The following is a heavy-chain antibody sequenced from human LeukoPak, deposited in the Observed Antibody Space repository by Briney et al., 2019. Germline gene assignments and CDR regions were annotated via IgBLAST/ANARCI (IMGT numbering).Heavy chain of an antibody. J-gene: IGHJ3*02. CDR2: ISSSGGTI. CDR1: EFTFSTYA. Sequence: GGSLRLSRAASEFTFSTYAMSWVRQAPGEGLEWVPAISSSGGTIYYADSVKGRFTISRDNSKNTLFLQMNSLRAEDTAVYYCANRSPSKAFDIWGQGTMVTVSS. CDR3: ANRSPSKAFDI. V-gene: IGHV3-23*01.